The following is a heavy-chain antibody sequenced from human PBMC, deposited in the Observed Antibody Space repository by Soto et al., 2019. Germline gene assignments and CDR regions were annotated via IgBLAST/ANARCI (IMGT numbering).Heavy chain of an antibody. CDR1: GGSISSYS. V-gene: IGHV4-59*08. CDR2: IYYSGST. D-gene: IGHD6-19*01. Sequence: SETLSLTCTVSGGSISSYSWSWIRQPPGKGLEWIGYIYYSGSTNYNPSLKSRVTISVDTSKNQFSLKLSSVTAADTSVYYCARAVGDPLYYLDYWGQGTLVTVSS. CDR3: ARAVGDPLYYLDY. J-gene: IGHJ4*02.